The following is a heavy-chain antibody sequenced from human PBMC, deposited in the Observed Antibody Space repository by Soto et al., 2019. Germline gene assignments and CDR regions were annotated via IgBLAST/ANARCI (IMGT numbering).Heavy chain of an antibody. CDR2: ISAYNGDT. V-gene: IGHV1-18*01. CDR1: GYTFTSYG. CDR3: VRGASSLPGFY. Sequence: QVQLVQSGAEVKKPGASVKVSCKTSGYTFTSYGISWVRQAPGQGLEWMGWISAYNGDTDYAQKFQDRVTMTTDTSMSTGDMELRSLRSDDTAVFYCVRGASSLPGFYWGQGTLVTVSS. J-gene: IGHJ4*02. D-gene: IGHD6-13*01.